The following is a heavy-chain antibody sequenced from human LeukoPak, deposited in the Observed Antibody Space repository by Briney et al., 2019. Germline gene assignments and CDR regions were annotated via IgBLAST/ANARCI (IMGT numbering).Heavy chain of an antibody. J-gene: IGHJ6*02. V-gene: IGHV4-59*01. CDR1: GGSITTYY. Sequence: NPSETLSLTCTVSGGSITTYYWTWIRQPPGKGLEWIGYINYSGSTNYNPSLKSRVTLSVDTSKNQFSLKLSSVTAADTAVYYCARAQLNLLVDFGMDVWGQGTTVTVSS. D-gene: IGHD1-1*01. CDR2: INYSGST. CDR3: ARAQLNLLVDFGMDV.